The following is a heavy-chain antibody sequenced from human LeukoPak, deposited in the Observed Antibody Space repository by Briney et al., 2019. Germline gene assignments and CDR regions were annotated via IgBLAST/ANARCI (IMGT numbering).Heavy chain of an antibody. Sequence: SQTLSLTCTVSGGSISSGGYYWSWIRQHPGKGLEWIGYIYYSGSTYYNPSLKSRVTISVDTSKNQFSLKLSSVTAADTAVYYCERTTYSSSWFSGTIDYWGQGTLVTVSS. CDR2: IYYSGST. V-gene: IGHV4-31*03. D-gene: IGHD6-13*01. CDR3: ERTTYSSSWFSGTIDY. CDR1: GGSISSGGYY. J-gene: IGHJ4*02.